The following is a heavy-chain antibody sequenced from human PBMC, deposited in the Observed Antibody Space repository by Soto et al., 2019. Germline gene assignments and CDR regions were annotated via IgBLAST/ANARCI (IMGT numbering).Heavy chain of an antibody. J-gene: IGHJ5*02. CDR3: ARDRGEWELLESWFDP. V-gene: IGHV1-2*02. Sequence: GASVKVSFKASGYTFTGYYMHWVRQAPGQGLEWMGWINPNSGGTNYAQKFQGRVTMTRDTSISTAYMELSRLRSDDTAVYYCARDRGEWELLESWFDPWGQGTLVTVSS. CDR1: GYTFTGYY. CDR2: INPNSGGT. D-gene: IGHD1-26*01.